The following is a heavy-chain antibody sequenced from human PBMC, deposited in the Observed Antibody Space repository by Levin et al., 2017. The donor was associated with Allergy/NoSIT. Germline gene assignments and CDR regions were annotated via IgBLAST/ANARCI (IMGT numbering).Heavy chain of an antibody. V-gene: IGHV4-34*01. CDR2: INHSGST. CDR1: GGSFSGYY. CDR3: ARGNRGYSYGR. D-gene: IGHD5-18*01. J-gene: IGHJ4*02. Sequence: SQTLSLTCAVYGGSFSGYYWSWIRQPPGKGLEWIGEINHSGSTNYNPSLKSRVTISVDTSKNQFSLKLSSVTAADTAVYYCARGNRGYSYGRWGQGTLVTVSS.